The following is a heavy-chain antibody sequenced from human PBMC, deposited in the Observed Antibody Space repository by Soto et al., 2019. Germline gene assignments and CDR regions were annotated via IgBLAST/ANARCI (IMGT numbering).Heavy chain of an antibody. D-gene: IGHD6-25*01. CDR3: ARDSDLDY. CDR1: GFTFSRYD. J-gene: IGHJ4*02. Sequence: EVQLVESGGGLVQPGGSLRLSCAASGFTFSRYDTHWVRQATGKGLEWVSTIATTGDTYYPGSVKGRFTISRENAKNSLYLQMNSLRAGDTAVYYCARDSDLDYWGQGTLVTVSS. CDR2: IATTGDT. V-gene: IGHV3-13*01.